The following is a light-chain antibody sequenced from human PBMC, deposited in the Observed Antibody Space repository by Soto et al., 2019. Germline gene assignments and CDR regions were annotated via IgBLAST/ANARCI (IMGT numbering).Light chain of an antibody. Sequence: QSVLTQPASVSGSPGQSITISCTGTSSDVGGYNFVSWYQHHPGKAPKLIIYDVSNRPSGVSNRFSGSKSGNTASLTISGLQAEDEADYYCTSYTSSFTYAFGTGTKVTVL. CDR3: TSYTSSFTYA. V-gene: IGLV2-14*03. J-gene: IGLJ1*01. CDR2: DVS. CDR1: SSDVGGYNF.